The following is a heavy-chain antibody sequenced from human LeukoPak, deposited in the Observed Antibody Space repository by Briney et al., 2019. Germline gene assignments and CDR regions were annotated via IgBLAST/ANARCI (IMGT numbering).Heavy chain of an antibody. Sequence: PSETLSLTCTVSGGSINSNNSYWTWVRQHPGKGLEWLGYIYHSGSTYYNPSLKSRFTMSIDTSKNQFSLKVNTVTAADTAVYYCARGTYSTTWLGVVYFDSWGQGTLVTVSS. CDR3: ARGTYSTTWLGVVYFDS. D-gene: IGHD6-13*01. CDR2: IYHSGST. J-gene: IGHJ4*02. V-gene: IGHV4-31*03. CDR1: GGSINSNNSY.